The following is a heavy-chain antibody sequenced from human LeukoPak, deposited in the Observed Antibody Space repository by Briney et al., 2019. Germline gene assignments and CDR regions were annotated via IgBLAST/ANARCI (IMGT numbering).Heavy chain of an antibody. CDR3: ARVYSTVATVTTFSYFDY. V-gene: IGHV3-48*01. CDR1: GFTFSSYS. Sequence: GGSLRLSCAASGFTFSSYSMKWVRQAPGKGLEWVSYISSSSSTIYYADSVKGRFTISRDNAKNSLYLQMNSLRAEDTAVYYCARVYSTVATVTTFSYFDYWGQGTLVTVSS. J-gene: IGHJ4*02. D-gene: IGHD4-17*01. CDR2: ISSSSSTI.